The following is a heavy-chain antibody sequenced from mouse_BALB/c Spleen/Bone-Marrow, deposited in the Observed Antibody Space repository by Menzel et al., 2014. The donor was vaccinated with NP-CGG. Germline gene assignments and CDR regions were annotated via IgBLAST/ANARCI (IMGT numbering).Heavy chain of an antibody. V-gene: IGHV4-1*02. CDR1: GFDFSRYW. D-gene: IGHD2-3*01. CDR2: INXXSSTI. CDR3: ARPGGYYVGYFDY. Sequence: EVQLVESGGGLVQPGGSLKLSCAASGFDFSRYWMSWVRQAPGKGLEWIXEINXXSSTINYTPSLKDKFIISRDNAKNTLYLQMSKVRSEDTALYYCARPGGYYVGYFDYWGQGTTLTVSS. J-gene: IGHJ2*01.